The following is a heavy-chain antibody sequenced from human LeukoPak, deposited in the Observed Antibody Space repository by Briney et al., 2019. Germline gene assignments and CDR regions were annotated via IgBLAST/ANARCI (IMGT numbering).Heavy chain of an antibody. J-gene: IGHJ4*02. CDR1: GGSFSGYY. V-gene: IGHV4-34*01. CDR2: INHSGST. Sequence: SETLSLTCAVYGGSFSGYYWSWIRQPPGKGLEWIGEINHSGSTNYNPSLKSRVTISVDTSKNQFSLKLSSVTAADTAVYYCARGSGDGTAIAGSMAALQSVGYYFDCWGQGTLVTVSS. D-gene: IGHD5-18*01. CDR3: ARGSGDGTAIAGSMAALQSVGYYFDC.